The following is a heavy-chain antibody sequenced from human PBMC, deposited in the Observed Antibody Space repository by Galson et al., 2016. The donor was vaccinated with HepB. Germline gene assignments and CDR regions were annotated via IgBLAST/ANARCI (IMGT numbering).Heavy chain of an antibody. Sequence: LRLSCAASGFTFRGYAMSWVRQAPGKGLEWLSAITAAGGVTYYADSVKGRFTIARDNSKNTLYLDMSSLRVEDTAVYYCAKDLQVSPLWFGELFPDDWGQGTLVAVSS. CDR3: AKDLQVSPLWFGELFPDD. V-gene: IGHV3-23*01. D-gene: IGHD3-10*01. J-gene: IGHJ4*02. CDR1: GFTFRGYA. CDR2: ITAAGGVT.